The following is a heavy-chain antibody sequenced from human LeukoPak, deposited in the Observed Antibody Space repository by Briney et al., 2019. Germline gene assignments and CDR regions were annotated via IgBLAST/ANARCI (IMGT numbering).Heavy chain of an antibody. J-gene: IGHJ4*02. V-gene: IGHV3-64D*09. CDR1: GFTFSSFA. Sequence: GGSLRLSCSASGFTFSSFAIRWVRQAPGKGLEYVSAISPSGGSTFYPDSVKGRFTISRDNSKNTVYLQLSSLRAEDTAVYYCVKRALTTAWIDNWGQGTLVTVSS. CDR3: VKRALTTAWIDN. D-gene: IGHD3-3*01. CDR2: ISPSGGST.